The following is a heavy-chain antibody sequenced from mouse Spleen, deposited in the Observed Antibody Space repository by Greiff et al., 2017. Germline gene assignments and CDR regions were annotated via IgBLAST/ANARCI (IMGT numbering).Heavy chain of an antibody. J-gene: IGHJ2*01. V-gene: IGHV3-6*01. Sequence: DVQLQESGPGLVKPSQSLSLTCSVTGYSITSGYYWNWIRQFPGNKLEWMGYISYDGSNNYNPSLKNRISITRDTSKNQFFLKLNSVTTEDTATYYCARAPLRVFDYWGQGTTLTVSS. CDR1: GYSITSGYY. CDR2: ISYDGSN. D-gene: IGHD1-1*01. CDR3: ARAPLRVFDY.